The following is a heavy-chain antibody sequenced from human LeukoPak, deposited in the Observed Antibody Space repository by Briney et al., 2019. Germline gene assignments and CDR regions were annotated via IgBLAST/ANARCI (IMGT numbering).Heavy chain of an antibody. Sequence: GGSLRLSCAASGFTFTSFAMNWVRQAPGKGLEWVSTITVGGGSTHYADSVKGRFTISRDTSTLYLQMNSLRADHTAVYYCAKHPISGYSYFDYSGQGTLVTVSS. J-gene: IGHJ4*02. CDR1: GFTFTSFA. D-gene: IGHD2-15*01. V-gene: IGHV3-23*01. CDR3: AKHPISGYSYFDY. CDR2: ITVGGGST.